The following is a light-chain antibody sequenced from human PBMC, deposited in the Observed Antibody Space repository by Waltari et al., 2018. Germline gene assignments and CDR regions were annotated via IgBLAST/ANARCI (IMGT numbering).Light chain of an antibody. CDR1: QSVSTF. CDR2: DVS. J-gene: IGKJ4*01. V-gene: IGKV3-11*01. CDR3: QQRRNWPT. Sequence: EIVLTQSPATLSLSPGERATLACSASQSVSTFLAWYQQKPGQYPRLLIYDVSSRATGIPIRFSGSGSETDFTLTISSLEPEDFAVYYCQQRRNWPTFGGGTKVEVK.